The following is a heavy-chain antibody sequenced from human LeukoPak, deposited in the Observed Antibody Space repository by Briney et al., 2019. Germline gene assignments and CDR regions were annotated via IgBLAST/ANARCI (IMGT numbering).Heavy chain of an antibody. CDR1: GFTFSSYG. J-gene: IGHJ4*02. CDR3: ARDQTLYYYDSSGYYYTPMGLDY. V-gene: IGHV3-30*02. D-gene: IGHD3-22*01. CDR2: IRYDGSNK. Sequence: PGGSLRLSCAASGFTFSSYGMTWVRQAPGKGLEWVAFIRYDGSNKYYADSVKGRFTISRDNSKNTLYLQMGSLRAEDMAVYYCARDQTLYYYDSSGYYYTPMGLDYWGQGALVTVSS.